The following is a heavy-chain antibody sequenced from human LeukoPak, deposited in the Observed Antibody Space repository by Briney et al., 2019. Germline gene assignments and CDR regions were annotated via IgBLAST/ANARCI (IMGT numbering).Heavy chain of an antibody. CDR2: MNPNSGNT. Sequence: ASVKVSCKASGHTFTSYDINWVRQATGQGLEWMGWMNPNSGNTGYAQKLQGRVTMTRNTSISTAYMELSSLRSEDTAVYYCARGAARYFDYFDYWGQGTLVTVSS. D-gene: IGHD3-9*01. CDR1: GHTFTSYD. CDR3: ARGAARYFDYFDY. J-gene: IGHJ4*02. V-gene: IGHV1-8*01.